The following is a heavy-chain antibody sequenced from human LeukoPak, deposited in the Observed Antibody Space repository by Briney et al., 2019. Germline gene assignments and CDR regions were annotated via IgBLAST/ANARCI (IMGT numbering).Heavy chain of an antibody. CDR2: ISSSSSYI. D-gene: IGHD2-2*01. Sequence: PGGSLRLSCAASGLTFSSYSMNWVRQAPGKGLEWVSSISSSSSYIYYADSVKGRFTISRDNAKNSLYLQMNSLRAEDTAVYYCARDFVVPAASPKFDYWGQGTLVTVSS. V-gene: IGHV3-21*01. CDR1: GLTFSSYS. CDR3: ARDFVVPAASPKFDY. J-gene: IGHJ4*02.